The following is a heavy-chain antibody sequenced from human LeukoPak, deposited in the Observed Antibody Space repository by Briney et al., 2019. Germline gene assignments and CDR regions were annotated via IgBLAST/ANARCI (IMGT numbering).Heavy chain of an antibody. V-gene: IGHV1-2*06. D-gene: IGHD2/OR15-2a*01. J-gene: IGHJ4*02. CDR2: INPDSADT. CDR1: GYTFTDYF. Sequence: ASVKVSCKASGYTFTDYFIHWVRQAPGQGLEWMGRINPDSADTCLAQNFQDRVTVTSDTSIGTAYMELRGLTSDDTALYYCARDLSSTDHWEFGHWGQGTLVTVSS. CDR3: ARDLSSTDHWEFGH.